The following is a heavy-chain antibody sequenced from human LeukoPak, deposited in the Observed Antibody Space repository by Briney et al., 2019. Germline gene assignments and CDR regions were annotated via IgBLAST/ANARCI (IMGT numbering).Heavy chain of an antibody. CDR2: INHSGST. J-gene: IGHJ4*02. D-gene: IGHD6-13*01. Sequence: SETLSLTCAVYGGSFSGYYWGWIRQPPGKGLEWIGEINHSGSTNYNPSLKSRVTISVDTSKNQFSLKLSSVTAADTAVYYCAGTSSSPYDYWGQGTLVTVSS. V-gene: IGHV4-34*01. CDR1: GGSFSGYY. CDR3: AGTSSSPYDY.